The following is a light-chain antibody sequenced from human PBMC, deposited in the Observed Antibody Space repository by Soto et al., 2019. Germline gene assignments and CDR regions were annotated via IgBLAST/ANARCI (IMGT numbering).Light chain of an antibody. Sequence: DIQMTQSPSSLSASVGDRVTITCQASQDISNYLNWYQQKPGKAPMLLISDASNLETGVPSRFSGSGSGTDFTFTISSLQPEVIARYFCQQCADLPLTFGVGTKVEI. J-gene: IGKJ4*01. CDR3: QQCADLPLT. CDR2: DAS. V-gene: IGKV1-33*01. CDR1: QDISNY.